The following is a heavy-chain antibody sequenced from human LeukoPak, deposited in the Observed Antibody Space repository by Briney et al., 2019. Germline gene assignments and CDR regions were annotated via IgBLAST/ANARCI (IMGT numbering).Heavy chain of an antibody. CDR2: IYHSGST. Sequence: PSETLSLTCTVSGGSISSYYWSWIRQPPGKGLEWIGYIYHSGSTYYNPSLKSRVTISVDRSKNQFSLKLSSVTAADTAVYYCAKDAFDIWGQGTMVTVSS. CDR1: GGSISSYY. CDR3: AKDAFDI. V-gene: IGHV4-30-2*01. J-gene: IGHJ3*02.